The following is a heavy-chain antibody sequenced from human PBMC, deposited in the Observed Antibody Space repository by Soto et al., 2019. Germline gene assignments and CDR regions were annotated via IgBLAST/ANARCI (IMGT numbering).Heavy chain of an antibody. CDR1: GGSISSYY. CDR3: ARVPGLLWFGESYPSYNWFDP. J-gene: IGHJ5*02. V-gene: IGHV4-59*01. CDR2: IYYSGST. Sequence: SETLSLTCTVSGGSISSYYWSWIRQPPGKGLEWIGYIYYSGSTNYNPSLKSRVTISVDTSKNQFSLKLSSVTAADTAVYYCARVPGLLWFGESYPSYNWFDPWGQGTLVTVSS. D-gene: IGHD3-10*01.